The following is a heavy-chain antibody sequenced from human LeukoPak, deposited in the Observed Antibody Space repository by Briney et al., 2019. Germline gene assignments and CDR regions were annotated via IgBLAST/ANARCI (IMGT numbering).Heavy chain of an antibody. Sequence: PSETLSLTCAVSGGAISSYYWSWVRQPPGKGLEWSGYIYYSGSTNYNPSLKSRVTISVDTSKNQFSLKLSSVTAADPAVYYCAREREGSGSPTTHYFDSWGQGTLVTVSS. V-gene: IGHV4-59*01. CDR1: GGAISSYY. J-gene: IGHJ4*02. CDR2: IYYSGST. D-gene: IGHD3-10*01. CDR3: AREREGSGSPTTHYFDS.